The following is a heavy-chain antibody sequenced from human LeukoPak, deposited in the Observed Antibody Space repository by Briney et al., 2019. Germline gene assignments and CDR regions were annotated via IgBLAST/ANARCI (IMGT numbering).Heavy chain of an antibody. D-gene: IGHD7-27*01. CDR3: ARPKLGYNWFDP. CDR1: GGSISSGDYY. V-gene: IGHV4-30-4*08. J-gene: IGHJ5*02. Sequence: PSETLFLTCTVSGGSISSGDYYLSWIRQPPGKGLEWIGYIYYSGSTYYNPSLKSRVTISVDTSKNQFSLKLSSVTAADTAVYYCARPKLGYNWFDPWGQGTLVTVSS. CDR2: IYYSGST.